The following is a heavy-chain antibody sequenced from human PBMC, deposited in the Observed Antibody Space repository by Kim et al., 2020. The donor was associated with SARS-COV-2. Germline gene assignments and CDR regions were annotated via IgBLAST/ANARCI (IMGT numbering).Heavy chain of an antibody. V-gene: IGHV4-31*03. D-gene: IGHD2-21*02. Sequence: SETLSLTCTVSGGSISSGGYYWSWIRQHPGKGLEWIGYIYNSGSTYYNPSLKSRVTISVDTSKNQFSLKLSSVTAADTAVYYCARGVHIVVVTAWAPIGWFDPWGQGTLVTVSS. J-gene: IGHJ5*02. CDR2: IYNSGST. CDR1: GGSISSGGYY. CDR3: ARGVHIVVVTAWAPIGWFDP.